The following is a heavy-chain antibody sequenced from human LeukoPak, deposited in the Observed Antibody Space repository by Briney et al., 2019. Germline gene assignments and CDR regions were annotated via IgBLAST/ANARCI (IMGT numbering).Heavy chain of an antibody. D-gene: IGHD6-25*01. Sequence: PGGSLRLSCAASGFTFSSYAMSWVRQAPGKGPEWVSCILDSGISTYYADSVKGRFTISRDNAKNTLVLQMNSLRADDTAIYYCANECASGSRGHWGQGTLVTVSS. J-gene: IGHJ4*02. CDR2: ILDSGIST. V-gene: IGHV3-23*01. CDR3: ANECASGSRGH. CDR1: GFTFSSYA.